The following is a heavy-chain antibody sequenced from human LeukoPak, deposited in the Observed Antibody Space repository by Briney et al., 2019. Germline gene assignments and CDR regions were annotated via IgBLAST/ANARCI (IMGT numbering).Heavy chain of an antibody. J-gene: IGHJ4*02. CDR2: VSDGGRT. V-gene: IGHV4-59*01. Sequence: PSETLSLTCSVSGGSITSYYWSWVRQPPGKGLEWIGHVSDGGRTNYSPSHRSRVSISVDTSKNQFSPKLNSVTAADTAVYFCARASTTFDDWGQGTLVTVSS. D-gene: IGHD1-14*01. CDR1: GGSITSYY. CDR3: ARASTTFDD.